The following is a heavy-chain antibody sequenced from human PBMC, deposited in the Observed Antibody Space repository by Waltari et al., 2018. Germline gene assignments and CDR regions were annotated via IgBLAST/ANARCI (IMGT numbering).Heavy chain of an antibody. V-gene: IGHV3-30*02. J-gene: IGHJ4*02. CDR3: ARERRGYYAEY. CDR2: ISYDGSNK. Sequence: QVKLAASGGGVVQPGGSMRLSCAASGINFSEYAMHWVRQAPGKGLEWVTLISYDGSNKYYADSVKCRFTISRDDSKNTLHLQMNSLRDEDTAIYYCARERRGYYAEYWGQGTLVTVSS. CDR1: GINFSEYA.